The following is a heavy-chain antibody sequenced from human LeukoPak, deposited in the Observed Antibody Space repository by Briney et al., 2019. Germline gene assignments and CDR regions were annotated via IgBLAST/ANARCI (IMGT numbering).Heavy chain of an antibody. Sequence: ASVKVSFKASGYTFTNYYMHWVRQAPGQGLEWMGIINPSGGSTSYAQKFQGRVTMTRDTSTNTVYMELSSLRSEDTAVYYCARGWRKIAAAGVYFDYWGQGTLVTVSS. J-gene: IGHJ4*02. CDR3: ARGWRKIAAAGVYFDY. CDR1: GYTFTNYY. D-gene: IGHD6-13*01. CDR2: INPSGGST. V-gene: IGHV1-46*01.